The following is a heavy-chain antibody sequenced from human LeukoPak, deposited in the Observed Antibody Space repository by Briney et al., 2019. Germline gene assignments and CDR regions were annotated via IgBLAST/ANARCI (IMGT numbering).Heavy chain of an antibody. D-gene: IGHD4-17*01. CDR1: GFTFDDYA. Sequence: GGSLRLSCAASGFTFDDYAMHWVRQAPGKGLEWASGISWNSGSIGYADSVKGRFTISRDNSKNTLYLQMNSLRAEDTAVYYCARSDYGDSVFDYWGQGALVTVSS. V-gene: IGHV3-9*01. CDR2: ISWNSGSI. J-gene: IGHJ4*02. CDR3: ARSDYGDSVFDY.